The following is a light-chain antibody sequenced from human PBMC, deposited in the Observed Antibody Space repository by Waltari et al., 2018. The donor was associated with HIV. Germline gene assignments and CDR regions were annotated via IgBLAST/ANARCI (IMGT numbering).Light chain of an antibody. V-gene: IGLV3-25*03. Sequence: SYDLTQPPSVSVSPGQTARITCSGNALPKQNAYWYQQKPGQAPVLLIYKDTERPSGIPERFSGSSSGTTVTLTISGVQTEDEADYYCQSADTTGSLYVFGTGTKVTV. CDR3: QSADTTGSLYV. CDR1: ALPKQN. CDR2: KDT. J-gene: IGLJ1*01.